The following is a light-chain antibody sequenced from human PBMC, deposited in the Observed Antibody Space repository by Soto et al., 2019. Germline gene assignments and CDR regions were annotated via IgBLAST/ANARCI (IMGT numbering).Light chain of an antibody. J-gene: IGKJ3*01. Sequence: EIVLTQSPGTLSLSPGERATLSCRASQSVSSSYLAWYQQKPGQAPRLLIYRASSRATGIPDRFSGSGSGTDLSRPISRLEPEDFAVYYCQQYGSSPGTFGPGTKVDIK. V-gene: IGKV3-20*01. CDR1: QSVSSSY. CDR3: QQYGSSPGT. CDR2: RAS.